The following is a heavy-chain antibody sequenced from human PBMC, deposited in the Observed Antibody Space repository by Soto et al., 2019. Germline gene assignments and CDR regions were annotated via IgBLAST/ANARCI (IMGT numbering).Heavy chain of an antibody. CDR2: INTDGSGT. CDR3: AKEKISTSCCNWFDP. D-gene: IGHD2-2*01. V-gene: IGHV3-74*01. Sequence: PGGSLRVSCGAAGLNFISDWRHWVRQETGKGLVWVSRINTDGSGTTYADSVKGRFTISRDNVKNTLSLQMNSLRAEDTALYYCAKEKISTSCCNWFDPWGQGTLVTVSS. CDR1: GLNFISDW. J-gene: IGHJ5*02.